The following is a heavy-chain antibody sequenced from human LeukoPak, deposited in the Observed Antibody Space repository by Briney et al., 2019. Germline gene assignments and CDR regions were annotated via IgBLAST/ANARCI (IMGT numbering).Heavy chain of an antibody. CDR2: IRYDGSNK. J-gene: IGHJ4*02. CDR1: GFTFSSYG. Sequence: GGSLRLSCAASGFTFSSYGMHWVRQAPGKGLEWVAFIRYDGSNKYYADSVKGRFTISRDNSENTLYLQMNSLRAEDTAVYYCAKEITPIVAVPAVKYYFDYWGQGTLVTVSS. CDR3: AKEITPIVAVPAVKYYFDY. D-gene: IGHD2-2*01. V-gene: IGHV3-30*02.